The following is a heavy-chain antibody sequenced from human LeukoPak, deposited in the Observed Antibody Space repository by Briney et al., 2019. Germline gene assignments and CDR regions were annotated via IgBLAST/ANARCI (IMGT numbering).Heavy chain of an antibody. CDR3: AKGACSSTSCYYGL. J-gene: IGHJ4*02. Sequence: GGSLRLSCAASGFTFTNYAMSWVRQAPGKGLEWVSAISATGGSTYYADSVKGRFTISRDNSKNTLYLQMNSLRAEDTAVYYCAKGACSSTSCYYGLWGQGTLVTVSS. CDR1: GFTFTNYA. D-gene: IGHD2-2*01. CDR2: ISATGGST. V-gene: IGHV3-23*01.